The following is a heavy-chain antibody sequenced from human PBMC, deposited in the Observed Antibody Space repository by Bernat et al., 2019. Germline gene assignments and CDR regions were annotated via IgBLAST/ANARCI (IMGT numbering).Heavy chain of an antibody. CDR1: GFSFSSYW. CDR3: GRQYDH. V-gene: IGHV3-74*01. CDR2: IKGDGSSS. J-gene: IGHJ4*02. D-gene: IGHD3-3*01. Sequence: EVQLVESGGGLVQPGGSLRLSCAASGFSFSSYWMHWVRQAPGKGLVWVSRIKGDGSSSNYADSVKGSFTISRDNAKNPLYLPLNSLRTEDTAVYYCGRQYDHWGQGTMVTVSS.